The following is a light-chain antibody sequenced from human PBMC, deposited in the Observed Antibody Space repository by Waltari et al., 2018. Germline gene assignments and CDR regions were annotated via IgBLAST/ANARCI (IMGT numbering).Light chain of an antibody. CDR1: QYIRNW. Sequence: DIQMTQSPSSVSASVGDRVTITCRASQYIRNWLAWYQQKPGKAPERLISAGSTLQSGVPSRFSGSGSGTDFTLTISSLQPEDFATYYCQQTYSFPLTFGGGTKVEIK. CDR2: AGS. CDR3: QQTYSFPLT. J-gene: IGKJ4*01. V-gene: IGKV1-12*01.